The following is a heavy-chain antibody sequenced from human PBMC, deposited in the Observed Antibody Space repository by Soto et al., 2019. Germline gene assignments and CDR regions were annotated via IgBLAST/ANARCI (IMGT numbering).Heavy chain of an antibody. Sequence: EVQLVESGGGLVQPGGSLRLSCAASGFTFSDYWLSWVRQSPVKGLEWVANMSPDGRKRYYLDSLKGRFTISRDNAKNSLYLQMNRLSAEDTAVYFCSRDPLAFHIGGHWGQGTVVTVSS. V-gene: IGHV3-7*01. CDR3: SRDPLAFHIGGH. CDR1: GFTFSDYW. J-gene: IGHJ4*02. CDR2: MSPDGRKR. D-gene: IGHD3-3*02.